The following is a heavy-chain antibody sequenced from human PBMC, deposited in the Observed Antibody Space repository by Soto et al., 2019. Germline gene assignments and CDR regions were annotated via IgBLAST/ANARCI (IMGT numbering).Heavy chain of an antibody. J-gene: IGHJ6*02. Sequence: SETLSLTCTVSGGSISSGDYSWSWIRQPPGKGLEWIGYIYYSGSTYYNPSLKSRVTISVDTSKNQFSLKLSSVTAADTAVYYCARVLVATTSAYYYCMDVWGQGTTVT. CDR2: IYYSGST. CDR3: ARVLVATTSAYYYCMDV. CDR1: GGSISSGDYS. V-gene: IGHV4-30-4*01. D-gene: IGHD5-12*01.